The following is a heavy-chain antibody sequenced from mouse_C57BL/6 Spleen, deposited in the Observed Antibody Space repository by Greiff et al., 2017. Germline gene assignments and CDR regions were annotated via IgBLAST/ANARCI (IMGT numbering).Heavy chain of an antibody. D-gene: IGHD2-5*01. Sequence: EVKLMESGPGLVKPSQSLSLTCSVTGYSITSGYYWNWIRQFPGNKLEWMGYISYDGSNNYNPSLKNRISITRDTSKNQFFLKLNSVTTEDTATYYCAREAYYSNYPLAMDYWGQGTSVTVSS. V-gene: IGHV3-6*01. CDR2: ISYDGSN. J-gene: IGHJ4*01. CDR3: AREAYYSNYPLAMDY. CDR1: GYSITSGYY.